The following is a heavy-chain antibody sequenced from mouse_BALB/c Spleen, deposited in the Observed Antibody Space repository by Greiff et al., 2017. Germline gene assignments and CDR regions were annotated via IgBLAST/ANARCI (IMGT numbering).Heavy chain of an antibody. CDR2: IYPGDGDT. J-gene: IGHJ2*01. Sequence: VQLQQSGAELARPGASVKLSCKASGYTFTSYWMQWVKQRPGQGLEWIGAIYPGDGDTRYTQKFKGKATLTADKSSSTAYMQLSSLASEDSAVYYCARAYGSELYFDYWGQGTTLTVSS. V-gene: IGHV1-87*01. CDR3: ARAYGSELYFDY. CDR1: GYTFTSYW. D-gene: IGHD1-1*01.